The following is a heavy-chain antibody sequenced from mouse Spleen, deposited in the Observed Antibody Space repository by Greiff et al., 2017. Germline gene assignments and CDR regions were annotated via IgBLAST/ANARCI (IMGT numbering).Heavy chain of an antibody. CDR3: ARPQLGNYFDY. V-gene: IGHV1-4*01. J-gene: IGHJ2*01. CDR1: GYTFTSYT. D-gene: IGHD4-1*02. CDR2: INPSSGYT. Sequence: QVQLQQSGAELARPGASVKMSCKASGYTFTSYTMHWVKQRPGQGLEWIGYINPSSGYTKYNQKFKDKATLTADKSSSTAYMQLSSLTSEDSAVYYCARPQLGNYFDYWGQGTTLTVSS.